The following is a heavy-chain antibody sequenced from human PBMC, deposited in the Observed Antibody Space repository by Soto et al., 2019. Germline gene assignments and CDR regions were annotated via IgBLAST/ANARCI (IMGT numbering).Heavy chain of an antibody. D-gene: IGHD3-22*01. V-gene: IGHV1-3*01. CDR1: GSTFTSYN. CDR2: IXVGNGXT. CDR3: ATPQDYDDCLGS. Sequence: XSVKVSCKTPGSTFTSYNIHWVRQAPGQRLEWMGWIXVGNGXTRYSQKFQGXXTLARDTXXNTDYLELNSLISEDTAVYYCATPQDYDDCLGSWGQGTLVTVS. J-gene: IGHJ4*02.